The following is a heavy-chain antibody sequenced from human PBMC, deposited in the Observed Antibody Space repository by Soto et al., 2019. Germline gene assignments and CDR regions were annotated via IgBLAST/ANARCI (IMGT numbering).Heavy chain of an antibody. V-gene: IGHV3-21*01. J-gene: IGHJ3*02. CDR1: GFTFSSYS. Sequence: TGGSLRLSCAASGFTFSSYSMNWVRQAPGKGLEWVSSISSSSSYIYYADSVKGRFTISRDNAKNSLYLQMNSLRAEDTAVYYCASTGYCSSTSCYEGAFDIWGQGTMVTVSS. D-gene: IGHD2-2*01. CDR3: ASTGYCSSTSCYEGAFDI. CDR2: ISSSSSYI.